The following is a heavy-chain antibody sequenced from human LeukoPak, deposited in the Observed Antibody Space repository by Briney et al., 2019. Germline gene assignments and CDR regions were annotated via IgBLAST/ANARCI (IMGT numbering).Heavy chain of an antibody. J-gene: IGHJ4*02. Sequence: PGGSLRLSCAASGFTFSSYEMNWVRQAPGKGLEWVSYISSSGSTIYYADSVKGRFTISRDNAKNSLYPQMNSLRAEDTAVYYCAREASYSSSWATFDYWGQGTLVTVSS. CDR3: AREASYSSSWATFDY. D-gene: IGHD6-13*01. CDR2: ISSSGSTI. V-gene: IGHV3-48*03. CDR1: GFTFSSYE.